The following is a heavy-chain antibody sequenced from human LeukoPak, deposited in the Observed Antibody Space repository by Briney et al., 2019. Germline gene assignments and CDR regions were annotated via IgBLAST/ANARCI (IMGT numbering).Heavy chain of an antibody. V-gene: IGHV3-23*01. CDR3: AKGSGWYPATFTHY. D-gene: IGHD6-19*01. J-gene: IGHJ4*02. Sequence: PGGSLRLSCAASGFTFSSYAMSWVRQAPGKGLEWVSAISGSGGSTYYADSVKGRFTISRGNSKDTPYLQMNSLRAEDTAIYYCAKGSGWYPATFTHYWGQGTLVTVSS. CDR1: GFTFSSYA. CDR2: ISGSGGST.